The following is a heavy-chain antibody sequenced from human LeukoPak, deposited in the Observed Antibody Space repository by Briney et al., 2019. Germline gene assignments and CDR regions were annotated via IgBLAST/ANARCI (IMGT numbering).Heavy chain of an antibody. V-gene: IGHV3-30*04. CDR1: GFTFSSYA. CDR2: ISYDGSNK. Sequence: GGSLRLSCAASGFTFSSYAMHWVRQAPGKGLEWVAVISYDGSNKYYADSVKGRFTISRDNSKNTLYLQMNSLRAEDTAVYYCARDLGCSSTSCYGNWFDPWGQGTLVTVSS. D-gene: IGHD2-2*01. CDR3: ARDLGCSSTSCYGNWFDP. J-gene: IGHJ5*02.